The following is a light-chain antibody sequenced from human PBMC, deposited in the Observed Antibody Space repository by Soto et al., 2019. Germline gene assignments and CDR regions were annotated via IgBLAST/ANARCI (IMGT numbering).Light chain of an antibody. V-gene: IGKV3-11*01. J-gene: IGKJ4*01. CDR1: QSVRSY. Sequence: DIVLTQSPGTLSLFPGERATLSCRASQSVRSYLAWYQQKPGQAPRLLIYDASNRATDIPARFSGSGSGTDFTLTISSLDPEDSAVYYCHQRSKWPLTFGGGTTVDIK. CDR3: HQRSKWPLT. CDR2: DAS.